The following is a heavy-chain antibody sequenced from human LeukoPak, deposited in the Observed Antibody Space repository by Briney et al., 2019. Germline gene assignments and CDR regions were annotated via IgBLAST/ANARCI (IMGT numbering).Heavy chain of an antibody. CDR2: ISGSGANT. J-gene: IGHJ3*02. Sequence: GGSLRLSCAASGFTLSSYAMSWVRQDPGKGLEWVAAISGSGANTYYADSVKGRFTISRDNSKYTLSLQMNSLRAEDTAVYYCAKSVRGVLGNAFDIWGQGTMVTVSS. V-gene: IGHV3-23*01. CDR3: AKSVRGVLGNAFDI. CDR1: GFTLSSYA. D-gene: IGHD3-10*01.